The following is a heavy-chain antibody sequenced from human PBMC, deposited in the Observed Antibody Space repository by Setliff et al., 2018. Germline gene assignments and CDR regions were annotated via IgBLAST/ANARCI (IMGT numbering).Heavy chain of an antibody. CDR3: VREGVDSRSSTDYRYYMDV. CDR1: GGTFSGYG. D-gene: IGHD3-22*01. Sequence: SVKVSCKASGGTFSGYGISWVRQAPGQGLEWMGGTIPIFGTTDYAQKFRGRVTIITDESTSTAFMQLSSLRSEDTAVYYCVREGVDSRSSTDYRYYMDVWGKGTTVTV. V-gene: IGHV1-69*05. J-gene: IGHJ6*03. CDR2: TIPIFGTT.